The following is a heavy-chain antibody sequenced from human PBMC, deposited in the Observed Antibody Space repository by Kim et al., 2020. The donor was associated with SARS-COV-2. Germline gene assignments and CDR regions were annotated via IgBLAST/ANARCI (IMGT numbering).Heavy chain of an antibody. J-gene: IGHJ3*02. CDR2: IYYNGRT. CDR1: GGSISSYY. V-gene: IGHV4-59*08. D-gene: IGHD3-22*01. Sequence: SETLSLTCIVSGGSISSYYWSWIRQPPGKGLEWIGYIYYNGRTNYNPSLKSRVTISVDTSKNQFSLKLSSVTAADTAVYYCARRAYYYDSSGYYNHAFDIWGQGTMVTVSS. CDR3: ARRAYYYDSSGYYNHAFDI.